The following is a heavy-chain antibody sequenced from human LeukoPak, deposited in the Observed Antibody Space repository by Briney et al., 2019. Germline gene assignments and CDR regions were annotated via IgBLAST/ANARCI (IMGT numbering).Heavy chain of an antibody. J-gene: IGHJ4*02. V-gene: IGHV4-39*01. D-gene: IGHD6-19*01. CDR1: GGSISSSSYY. CDR2: IYYSGST. CDR3: ARIHPSQGEQWLVDYFDY. Sequence: SETLSLTCTVSGGSISSSSYYWGWIRQPPGKGLEWIGSIYYSGSTYYNPSLKSRVTISVDTSKNQFSLKLSSVTAADTAVYYCARIHPSQGEQWLVDYFDYWGQGTLVTVSS.